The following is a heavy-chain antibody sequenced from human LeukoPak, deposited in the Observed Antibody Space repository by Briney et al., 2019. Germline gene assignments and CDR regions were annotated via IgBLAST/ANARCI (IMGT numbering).Heavy chain of an antibody. CDR2: IYTSGST. J-gene: IGHJ5*02. Sequence: SETLSLTYTVSGGSISSYYWSWIRQPAGKGLEWIGRIYTSGSTNYNPSLKSRVTMSVDTSKNQFSLKLSSVTAADTAVYYCAREKLWPNWFDPWGQGTLVTVSS. CDR1: GGSISSYY. V-gene: IGHV4-4*07. D-gene: IGHD5-18*01. CDR3: AREKLWPNWFDP.